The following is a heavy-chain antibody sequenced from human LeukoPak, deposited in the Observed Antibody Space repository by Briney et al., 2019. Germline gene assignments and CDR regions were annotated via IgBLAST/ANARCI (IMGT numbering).Heavy chain of an antibody. V-gene: IGHV4-59*08. D-gene: IGHD3-10*01. Sequence: PSETLSPTCTVSGGSISSYYWSWIRQPPGKGLEWIGYIYYSGSTNYNPSLKSRVTISVDTSKNQFSLKLSSVTAADTAVYYCARARLLLWFGELSPDAFDIWGQGTMVTVSS. J-gene: IGHJ3*02. CDR2: IYYSGST. CDR1: GGSISSYY. CDR3: ARARLLLWFGELSPDAFDI.